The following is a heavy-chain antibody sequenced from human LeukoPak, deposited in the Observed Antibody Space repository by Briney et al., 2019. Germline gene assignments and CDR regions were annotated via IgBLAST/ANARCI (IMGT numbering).Heavy chain of an antibody. V-gene: IGHV4-59*11. D-gene: IGHD4-17*01. J-gene: IGHJ5*02. CDR3: ARGGTTVTPGLLWFDP. CDR1: GGSISSHY. CDR2: IYYSGST. Sequence: PSETLSLTCSVSGGSISSHYWSWIRQPPGKGLEWIGYIYYSGSTKYNPSLKSRVTISVDTSKNQFSLKLSSVTAADTAVYYCARGGTTVTPGLLWFDPWGQGTLVTVYS.